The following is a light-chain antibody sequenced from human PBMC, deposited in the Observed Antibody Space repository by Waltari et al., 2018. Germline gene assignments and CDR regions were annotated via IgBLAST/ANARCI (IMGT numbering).Light chain of an antibody. CDR3: SSYTNSGTYV. CDR2: DVT. V-gene: IGLV2-14*03. CDR1: SSDVGGYKS. J-gene: IGLJ1*01. Sequence: QSALTQAASVSGSPGQSITISCTGASSDVGGYKSVSWYQQHPGNAPKVMISDVTNRPPGVSNRCSGSKSGNTASLTISGLQAEDEADYYCSSYTNSGTYVFGTGTKVTVL.